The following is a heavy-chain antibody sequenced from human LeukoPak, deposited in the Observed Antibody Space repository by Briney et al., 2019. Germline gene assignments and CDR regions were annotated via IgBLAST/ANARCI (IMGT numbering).Heavy chain of an antibody. D-gene: IGHD6-13*01. CDR3: ARHQHQLVTGYDY. CDR1: GGSISSNC. CDR2: SCSSGST. J-gene: IGHJ4*02. V-gene: IGHV4-59*08. Sequence: SETLSLTYTGSGGSISSNCWTWIRQPPGKGLEWIGYSCSSGSTNYNPSLMSRVTISVDTSKKQFSLRLISVTAADTAVYYCARHQHQLVTGYDYWGQGTLVTVSS.